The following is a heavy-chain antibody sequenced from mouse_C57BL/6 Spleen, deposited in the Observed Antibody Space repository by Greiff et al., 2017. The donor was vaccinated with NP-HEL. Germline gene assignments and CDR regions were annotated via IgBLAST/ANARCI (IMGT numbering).Heavy chain of an antibody. CDR3: ARETLNYFDY. Sequence: VQLQQSGPELVKPGASVKISCKASGYTFTDYYMNWVKQSHGKSLEWIGDINPNNGGTSYNQKFKGKATLTVDKSSSTAYMELRSLTSEDSAVYYCARETLNYFDYWGQGTTLTVSS. CDR2: INPNNGGT. V-gene: IGHV1-26*01. J-gene: IGHJ2*01. CDR1: GYTFTDYY.